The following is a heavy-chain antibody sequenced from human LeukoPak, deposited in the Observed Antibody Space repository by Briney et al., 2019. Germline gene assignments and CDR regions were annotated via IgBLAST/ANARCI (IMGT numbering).Heavy chain of an antibody. CDR1: GGSISSYY. V-gene: IGHV4-4*07. CDR2: IYTSGST. Sequence: SETLSLTCTVSGGSISSYYWSWIRQPAGKGLEWIGRIYTSGSTNYNPSLKSRVTISVDTSKNQFSLKLSSVTAADTAVYYCARDGQQLVSEDAFDIWGQRTMVTVSS. J-gene: IGHJ3*02. D-gene: IGHD6-13*01. CDR3: ARDGQQLVSEDAFDI.